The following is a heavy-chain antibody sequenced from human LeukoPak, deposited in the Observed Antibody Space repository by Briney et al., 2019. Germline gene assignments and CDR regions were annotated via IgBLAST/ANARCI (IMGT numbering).Heavy chain of an antibody. CDR1: GGSISSSSYY. J-gene: IGHJ6*03. CDR3: ARSRGYSYYYYMDV. CDR2: IYYSGST. Sequence: SETLSLTCTVSGGSISSSSYYWGWIRQPPGKGLEWIGSIYYSGSTYYNPSLKSRVTISVDTSKNQFSLKLSSVTAADTAVYYCARSRGYSYYYYMDVWGKGTTVTVSS. D-gene: IGHD5-18*01. V-gene: IGHV4-39*07.